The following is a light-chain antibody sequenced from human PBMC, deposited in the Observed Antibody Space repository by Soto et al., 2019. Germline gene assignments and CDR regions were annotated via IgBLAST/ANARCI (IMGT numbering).Light chain of an antibody. J-gene: IGKJ2*01. CDR1: QSVLYSPNNKNY. V-gene: IGKV4-1*01. CDR2: WAS. CDR3: QQYYSTPYT. Sequence: DIVMTQSPDSLAVSLGERATINCKSSQSVLYSPNNKNYLAWYQQKPGQPPKLLIYWASTRESGVPDRFSGSGSGTDFPLTISSLQAEDVAVYYCQQYYSTPYTFGQGTKLEIK.